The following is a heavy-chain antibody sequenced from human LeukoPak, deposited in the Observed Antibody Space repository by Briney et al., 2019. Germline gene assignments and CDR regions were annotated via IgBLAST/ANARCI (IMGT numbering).Heavy chain of an antibody. J-gene: IGHJ3*02. V-gene: IGHV4-34*01. D-gene: IGHD5-12*01. CDR2: INHSGST. Sequence: KSSETLSLTCAVYGGSFSGYYWSWIRQPPGKGLEWIGEINHSGSTNYNPSLKSRLTISVDTSKNQFSLKLSSVTAADTAVYYCARHGDKVVPFGFDIWGQGTMVTVSS. CDR3: ARHGDKVVPFGFDI. CDR1: GGSFSGYY.